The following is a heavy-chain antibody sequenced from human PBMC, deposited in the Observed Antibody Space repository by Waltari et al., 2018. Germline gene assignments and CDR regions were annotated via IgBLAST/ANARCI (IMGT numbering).Heavy chain of an antibody. Sequence: QVQLVQSGAEVKKPGASVKVSCKASGYTFTSYDINWVRQATGQGLEWMGWMNPNSGNTGYAQKFQGRVTMTRNTSISTAYMELSSLRSEDTAVYYCARVRGYCSSISCFKYNWFDPWGQGTLVTVSS. CDR3: ARVRGYCSSISCFKYNWFDP. J-gene: IGHJ5*02. D-gene: IGHD2-2*01. V-gene: IGHV1-8*01. CDR1: GYTFTSYD. CDR2: MNPNSGNT.